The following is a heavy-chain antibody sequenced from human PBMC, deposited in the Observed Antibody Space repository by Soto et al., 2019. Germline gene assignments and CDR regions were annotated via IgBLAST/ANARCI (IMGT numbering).Heavy chain of an antibody. V-gene: IGHV3-23*01. CDR3: ARGLKGVVIDNWFDP. CDR1: GFTFSSYT. J-gene: IGHJ5*02. CDR2: VGGSGDGT. Sequence: PGGSLRLSCAASGFTFSSYTMTWVRHAPGKGLEWVSSVGGSGDGTYYADSVKGRFTISRDNSKNTLYLQMSSLRSEDTAVYYCARGLKGVVIDNWFDPWGQGTLVTVSS. D-gene: IGHD3-3*01.